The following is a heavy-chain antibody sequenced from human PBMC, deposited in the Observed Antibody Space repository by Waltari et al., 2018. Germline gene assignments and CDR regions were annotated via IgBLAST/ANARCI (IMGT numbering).Heavy chain of an antibody. CDR2: IYYSGST. D-gene: IGHD6-6*01. CDR1: GGSISSSSYY. J-gene: IGHJ3*02. CDR3: ARQTRSSSSNAFDI. Sequence: QLQLQESGPGLVKPSETLSLTCTVSGGSISSSSYYWGWIRQPPGTGLEWIGSIYYSGSTYYNPSLKSRVTISVDTSKNQFSLKLSSVTAADTAVYYCARQTRSSSSNAFDIWGQGTMVTVSS. V-gene: IGHV4-39*01.